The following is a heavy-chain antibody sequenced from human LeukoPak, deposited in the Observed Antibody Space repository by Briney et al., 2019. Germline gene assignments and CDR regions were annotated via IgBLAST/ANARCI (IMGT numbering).Heavy chain of an antibody. CDR3: ARDPGYCSGGSCQYYYYYYMDV. CDR2: ISSSSSYI. D-gene: IGHD2-15*01. CDR1: GFTFSSYG. V-gene: IGHV3-21*01. Sequence: GGSLRLSCAASGFTFSSYGMNWVRQAPGKGLEWVSCISSSSSYIYYADSVKGRFTISRDNAKNSLYLQMNSLRAEDTAVYYCARDPGYCSGGSCQYYYYYYMDVWGKGTTVTVSS. J-gene: IGHJ6*03.